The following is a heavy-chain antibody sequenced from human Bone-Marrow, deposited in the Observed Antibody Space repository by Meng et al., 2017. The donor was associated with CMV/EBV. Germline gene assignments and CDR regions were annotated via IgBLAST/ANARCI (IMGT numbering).Heavy chain of an antibody. J-gene: IGHJ4*02. Sequence: GGSLRLSCAASGFTFSSYGMHWVRQAPGKGLEWVAFIRYDGSNKYYADSVKGRFTISRDNSKNTLYLQMNSLRAEDTAVYCCAKDQGVYDSSGYYPLGFDYWGQGTLVTVSS. CDR1: GFTFSSYG. CDR2: IRYDGSNK. V-gene: IGHV3-30*02. CDR3: AKDQGVYDSSGYYPLGFDY. D-gene: IGHD3-22*01.